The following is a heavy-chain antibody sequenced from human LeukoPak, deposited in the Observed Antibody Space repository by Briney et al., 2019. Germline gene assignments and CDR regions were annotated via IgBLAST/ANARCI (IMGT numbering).Heavy chain of an antibody. J-gene: IGHJ4*02. Sequence: PGGSLRLSCAASGFTFSSYGMHWVRQAPGKGLEWVAFIRYDGSNKYYADSVKGRFTISRDNSKNTLYLQMNSLRAEGTAVYYCAKSYYDFWSGQDHFDYWGQGTLVTVSS. V-gene: IGHV3-30*02. CDR2: IRYDGSNK. D-gene: IGHD3-3*01. CDR3: AKSYYDFWSGQDHFDY. CDR1: GFTFSSYG.